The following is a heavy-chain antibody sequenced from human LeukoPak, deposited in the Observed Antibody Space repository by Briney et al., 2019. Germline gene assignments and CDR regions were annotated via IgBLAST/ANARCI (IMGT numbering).Heavy chain of an antibody. CDR1: GFSFRSYA. D-gene: IGHD3-3*01. CDR2: ISGSGGTT. V-gene: IGHV3-23*01. J-gene: IGHJ4*02. Sequence: PGGSLRLSCAASGFSFRSYAMSWVRQAPGMGLEWVSAISGSGGTTDYADSVKGRFTISRDNSKNTLYLQMNSLRAEDTAVYYCATAAGADFFDYWGQGTLVTASS. CDR3: ATAAGADFFDY.